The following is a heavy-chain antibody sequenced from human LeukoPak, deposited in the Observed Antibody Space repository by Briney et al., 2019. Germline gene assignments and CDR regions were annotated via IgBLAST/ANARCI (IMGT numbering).Heavy chain of an antibody. CDR1: GFSFSGYG. D-gene: IGHD4-17*01. Sequence: GGSLRLSCAASGFSFSGYGMYWVRQAPGKGLEWVAFIRYDGSSQYYVDFVKGRFTIYRDNSKNTLYLQMNFLRAEDTALYYCAKISVVTTPDSDYWGQGTLVTVSS. CDR3: AKISVVTTPDSDY. J-gene: IGHJ4*02. CDR2: IRYDGSSQ. V-gene: IGHV3-30*02.